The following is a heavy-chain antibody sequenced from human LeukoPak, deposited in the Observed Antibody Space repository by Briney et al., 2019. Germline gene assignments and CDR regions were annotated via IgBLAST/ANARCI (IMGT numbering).Heavy chain of an antibody. J-gene: IGHJ4*02. D-gene: IGHD5-12*01. V-gene: IGHV4-39*07. CDR2: IYYSGST. Sequence: SETLSLTCTVSGGSFSSSSYYWGWIRQPPGKGLEWIGSIYYSGSTYYNPSLKSRVTISVDTSKNQFSLKLSSVTAADTAVYYCARGDDTGYDTPHFDYWGQGTLVTVSS. CDR3: ARGDDTGYDTPHFDY. CDR1: GGSFSSSSYY.